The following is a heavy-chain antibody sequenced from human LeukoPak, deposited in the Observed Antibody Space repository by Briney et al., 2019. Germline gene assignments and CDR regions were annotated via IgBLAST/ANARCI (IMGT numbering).Heavy chain of an antibody. V-gene: IGHV1-18*01. J-gene: IGHJ6*03. D-gene: IGHD2-2*02. CDR1: GYTFTSYG. CDR3: ARVAAEVVGVPGAIGFGWLRRDYYYMDV. Sequence: ASVKVSCKASGYTFTSYGISWVRQAPGQGLEWMGWISAYNGNTNYAQKLQGRVTMTTDTSTSTAYMELRSLRSDDTAVYYCARVAAEVVGVPGAIGFGWLRRDYYYMDVWGKGTTVIVSS. CDR2: ISAYNGNT.